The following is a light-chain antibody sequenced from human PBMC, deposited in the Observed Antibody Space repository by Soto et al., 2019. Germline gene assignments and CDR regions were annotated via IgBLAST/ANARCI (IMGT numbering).Light chain of an antibody. CDR1: QGVSRK. Sequence: DIVITQSPTTPSVAPGERVTFSCRASQGVSRKLAWYQHKPGQAPRLLISGASTGATGIPARFSGSGSGTEFTLTISSLQSEDCAIYYCQQYHTWPITFGGGTKVDIK. CDR2: GAS. V-gene: IGKV3-15*01. J-gene: IGKJ4*01. CDR3: QQYHTWPIT.